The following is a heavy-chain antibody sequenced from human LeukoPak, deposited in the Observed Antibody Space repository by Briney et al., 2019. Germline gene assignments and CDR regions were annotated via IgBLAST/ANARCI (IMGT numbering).Heavy chain of an antibody. D-gene: IGHD1-26*01. CDR2: IHTSGST. CDR1: GGSISSGSYY. Sequence: PSETLSLTCTVSGGSISSGSYYWSWIRQPAGKGLEWIGRIHTSGSTNCNPSLKSRVTISVDTSKNQFSLKLSSVTAADTAVYYCARHQWVPAFDIWGQGTMVTVSS. V-gene: IGHV4-61*02. CDR3: ARHQWVPAFDI. J-gene: IGHJ3*02.